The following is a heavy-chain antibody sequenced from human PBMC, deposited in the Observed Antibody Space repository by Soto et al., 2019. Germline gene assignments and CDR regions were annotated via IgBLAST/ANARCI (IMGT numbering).Heavy chain of an antibody. CDR3: VRDSIGYGMDV. Sequence: GGSLRLSCAASGFTVSNNYMSWVRQAPGKGLEWVSLIYSDGPTYYGDSVKGRFTISRDNSKNTVYLQMNNLRAEDTAMYYCVRDSIGYGMDVWGQGTTVTVSS. J-gene: IGHJ6*02. CDR1: GFTVSNNY. D-gene: IGHD3-22*01. CDR2: IYSDGPT. V-gene: IGHV3-53*01.